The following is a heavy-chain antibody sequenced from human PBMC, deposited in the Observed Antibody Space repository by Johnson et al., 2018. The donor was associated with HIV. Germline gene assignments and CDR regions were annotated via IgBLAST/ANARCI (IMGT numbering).Heavy chain of an antibody. D-gene: IGHD1-26*01. J-gene: IGHJ3*02. V-gene: IGHV3-30*02. CDR3: ARGVVGVLSNAFDI. Sequence: QVQLVESGGGVVQPGGSLRLSCAASGFTFSSYGMHWVRQAPGKGLEWVAFIRYDGGNKYYADSVKGRLTISRDNSKNTLCLQMNSLRAEDTAVYYCARGVVGVLSNAFDIWGQGTMVIVSS. CDR2: IRYDGGNK. CDR1: GFTFSSYG.